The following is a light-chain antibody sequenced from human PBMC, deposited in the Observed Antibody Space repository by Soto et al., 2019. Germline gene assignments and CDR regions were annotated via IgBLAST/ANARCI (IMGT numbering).Light chain of an antibody. CDR1: SSDVGGYNY. V-gene: IGLV2-14*01. CDR3: SSYTSSSNDV. Sequence: QPVLTQPASVSGSPGQSITISCTGTSSDVGGYNYVSWYQQHPGKAPKLMIYEVSNRPSGVSNRFSGSKSGNTASLTISGLQAEDEADYYCSSYTSSSNDVFGTGTKLTVL. J-gene: IGLJ1*01. CDR2: EVS.